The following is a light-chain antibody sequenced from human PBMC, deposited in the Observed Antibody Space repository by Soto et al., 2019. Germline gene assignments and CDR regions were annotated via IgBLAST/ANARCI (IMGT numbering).Light chain of an antibody. Sequence: EVVLTQSPATLSLSPGESATLSCRASQSVSTSLIWYQQKPGQPPRLLIYDASKRAAGISARFSGSGSGTDFTLIISSLEPEDFAVYYCHQRSSWPLTFGGGTKVEIK. CDR2: DAS. V-gene: IGKV3-11*01. J-gene: IGKJ4*01. CDR3: HQRSSWPLT. CDR1: QSVSTS.